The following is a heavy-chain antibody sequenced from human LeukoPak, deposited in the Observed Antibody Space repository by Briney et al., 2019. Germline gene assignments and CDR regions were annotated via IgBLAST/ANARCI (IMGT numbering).Heavy chain of an antibody. CDR1: GFTVSSNY. CDR2: IYSGGST. D-gene: IGHD1-14*01. V-gene: IGHV3-53*01. CDR3: SSGISTKYSFDY. Sequence: GGSLRLSCAASGFTVSSNYMSWVRQAPGKGLEWVSVIYSGGSTYFADSVKGQFAISRDNSKNTVYLQLNSLRAEDTAVCYCSSGISTKYSFDYWGQGTLVTVSS. J-gene: IGHJ4*02.